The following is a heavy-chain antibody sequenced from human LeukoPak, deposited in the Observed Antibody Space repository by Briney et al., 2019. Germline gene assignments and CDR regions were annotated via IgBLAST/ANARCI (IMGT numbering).Heavy chain of an antibody. CDR3: ARFVLGYSYGEVAFDI. CDR2: IYSGGST. CDR1: GFTVSSNY. D-gene: IGHD5-18*01. J-gene: IGHJ3*02. V-gene: IGHV3-66*01. Sequence: GGSLRLSCAASGFTVSSNYMSWVRQAPGKGLEWVSAIYSGGSTYYADSVKGRFTISRDNSKNTVYLQMNSLRAEDTAVYYCARFVLGYSYGEVAFDIWGQGTMVTVSS.